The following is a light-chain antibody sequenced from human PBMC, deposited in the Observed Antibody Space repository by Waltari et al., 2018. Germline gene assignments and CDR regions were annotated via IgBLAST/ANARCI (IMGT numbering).Light chain of an antibody. CDR3: AAWDDSLSGRV. V-gene: IGLV1-47*01. CDR1: SSNIGSNS. Sequence: QSVLTQPPSASGTPGQRVTISCSRSSSNIGSNSVYWYQQLPGTAPTLLIYRNNQRPSGVPDRFSGSKSGTSASLAISGLRSEDEADYYCAAWDDSLSGRVFGGGTKLTVL. CDR2: RNN. J-gene: IGLJ3*02.